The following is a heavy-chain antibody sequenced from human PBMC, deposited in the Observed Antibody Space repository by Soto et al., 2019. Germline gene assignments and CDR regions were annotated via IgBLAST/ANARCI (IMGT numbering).Heavy chain of an antibody. D-gene: IGHD3-22*01. V-gene: IGHV1-69*01. Sequence: QVQLVQSGAEVKKPGSSVKVSCKASGGTFSSYAISWVRQAPGQGLEWMGGIIPIFGTAYYAQKFQGRVTITADESTSTAYMELSSLRSEDTAVYYCARADYYDSSGYRTLYYYYGMDVWGQGTTVTVSS. J-gene: IGHJ6*02. CDR1: GGTFSSYA. CDR2: IIPIFGTA. CDR3: ARADYYDSSGYRTLYYYYGMDV.